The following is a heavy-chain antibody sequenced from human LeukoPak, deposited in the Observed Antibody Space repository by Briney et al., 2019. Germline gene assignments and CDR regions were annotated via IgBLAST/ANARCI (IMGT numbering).Heavy chain of an antibody. V-gene: IGHV3-30*18. D-gene: IGHD3-9*01. CDR3: AKDLGVRYFDWLIPGSDY. J-gene: IGHJ4*02. CDR2: ISYDGNNK. Sequence: PGRSLRLSCAASGFTFSNYGMHWVRQAPGKGLEWVAVISYDGNNKYYADSVKGRFTISRDNSKNTLYLQMNSLRAEDTAVYYCAKDLGVRYFDWLIPGSDYWGQGTLVTVSS. CDR1: GFTFSNYG.